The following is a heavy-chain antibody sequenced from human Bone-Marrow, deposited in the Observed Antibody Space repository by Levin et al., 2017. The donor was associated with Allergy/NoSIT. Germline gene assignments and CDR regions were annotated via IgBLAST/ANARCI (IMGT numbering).Heavy chain of an antibody. CDR3: ARDDYADFTGWV. CDR1: GGSVSSDTYY. J-gene: IGHJ4*02. D-gene: IGHD4-17*01. V-gene: IGHV4-61*01. CDR2: ISSSGST. Sequence: SETLSLTCTVSGGSVSSDTYYWSWIRQPPGKGLEWIGCISSSGSTYYNPSLMSRVTISVHTSKNQFSLKLTSVTPADTAVYYCARDDYADFTGWVWGQGSLVTVSS.